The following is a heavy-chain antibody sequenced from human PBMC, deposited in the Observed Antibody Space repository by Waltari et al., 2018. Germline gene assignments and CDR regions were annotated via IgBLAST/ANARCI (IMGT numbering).Heavy chain of an antibody. D-gene: IGHD4-17*01. CDR1: GYTLTELS. CDR3: ATDSYGDYKFDY. Sequence: QVQLVQSGAEVKKPGASVKVSCKVSGYTLTELSMHWVRQAPGKGLEWMGGFDPEDGETSDAQKFQGRVTMTEDTSTDTAYMELSSLRSEDTAVYYCATDSYGDYKFDYWGQGTLVTVSS. J-gene: IGHJ4*02. V-gene: IGHV1-24*01. CDR2: FDPEDGET.